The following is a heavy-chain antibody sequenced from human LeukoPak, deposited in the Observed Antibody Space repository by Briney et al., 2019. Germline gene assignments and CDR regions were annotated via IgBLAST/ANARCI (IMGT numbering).Heavy chain of an antibody. J-gene: IGHJ4*02. Sequence: GGSLRLSCAASGFTFSNHTMSWVRQAPGKGLEWVSTVSGSGRTTYYADSVKGRFTISRDNSKNTLYLQMNSLRAEDTAVYYCAKTQAYSSPEIDYWGQGTLVTVSS. CDR2: VSGSGRTT. D-gene: IGHD6-13*01. V-gene: IGHV3-23*01. CDR3: AKTQAYSSPEIDY. CDR1: GFTFSNHT.